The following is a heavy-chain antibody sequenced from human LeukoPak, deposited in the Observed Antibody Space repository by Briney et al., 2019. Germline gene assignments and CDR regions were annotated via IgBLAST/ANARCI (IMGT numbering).Heavy chain of an antibody. Sequence: ASVKVSCKASGGTFSSYAISWVRQAPGQGLEWMGGIIPIFGTANYAQKFQGRVTITADKSTSTAYMELSSLRSEDTAVYYCAPSLGRWLQNRHEGDWFDPWGQGTLVTVSS. CDR1: GGTFSSYA. J-gene: IGHJ5*02. D-gene: IGHD5-24*01. CDR2: IIPIFGTA. V-gene: IGHV1-69*06. CDR3: APSLGRWLQNRHEGDWFDP.